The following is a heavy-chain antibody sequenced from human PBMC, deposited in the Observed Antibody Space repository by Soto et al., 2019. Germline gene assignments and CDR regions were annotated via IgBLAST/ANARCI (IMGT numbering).Heavy chain of an antibody. Sequence: GGSLILSCAASGFIFSSYAMHWVRQAPGKGLEWVAVISYDGSNKYYADSVKGRFTISRDNSKNTLYLQMNSLRAEDTAVYYCARGQDIVVVVAANGRGEDAFDIWGQGTMVTVSS. CDR3: ARGQDIVVVVAANGRGEDAFDI. CDR1: GFIFSSYA. J-gene: IGHJ3*02. V-gene: IGHV3-30-3*01. CDR2: ISYDGSNK. D-gene: IGHD2-15*01.